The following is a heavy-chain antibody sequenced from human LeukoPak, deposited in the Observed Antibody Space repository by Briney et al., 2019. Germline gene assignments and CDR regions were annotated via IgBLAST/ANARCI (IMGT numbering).Heavy chain of an antibody. CDR2: ISSASITI. CDR3: ARAGGSTVSHSDY. CDR1: GFTFSSYS. J-gene: IGHJ4*02. V-gene: IGHV3-48*04. Sequence: PGGSLRLSCAASGFTFSSYSMNWVRQAPGKGLEWISYISSASITIYYADSVKGRFTISKDNAKNSLYLQMNSLRAGDTAVYYCARAGGSTVSHSDYWGQGTLVTVSS. D-gene: IGHD4-17*01.